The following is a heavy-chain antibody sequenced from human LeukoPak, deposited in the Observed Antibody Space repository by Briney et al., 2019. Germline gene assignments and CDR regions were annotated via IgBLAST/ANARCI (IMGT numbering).Heavy chain of an antibody. J-gene: IGHJ4*02. CDR1: GFTFSSYA. CDR3: AKGPGLSALDGSYYAGYFDY. CDR2: ISGSGGST. Sequence: PGGSLRLSCAASGFTFSSYAMSWVRQAPGKGLEWVSAISGSGGSTYYADSVKGRFTISRDNSKNTLYLQMNSLRAEDTAVYYCAKGPGLSALDGSYYAGYFDYWGQGTLVTVSS. V-gene: IGHV3-23*01. D-gene: IGHD1-26*01.